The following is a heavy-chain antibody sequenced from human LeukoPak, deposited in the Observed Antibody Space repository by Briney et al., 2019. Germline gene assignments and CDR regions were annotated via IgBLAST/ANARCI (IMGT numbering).Heavy chain of an antibody. CDR3: ARNTIAAAGSFDY. V-gene: IGHV4-59*01. CDR2: IYYSGST. D-gene: IGHD6-13*01. CDR1: GGSISSYY. J-gene: IGHJ4*02. Sequence: PSETLSLTCTVSGGSISSYYWSWIRQPPGKGLEWIGYIYYSGSTNYNPSLKSRVTISVDTSKNQFSLKLSSVTAADTAVYYCARNTIAAAGSFDYWSQGTLVTVSS.